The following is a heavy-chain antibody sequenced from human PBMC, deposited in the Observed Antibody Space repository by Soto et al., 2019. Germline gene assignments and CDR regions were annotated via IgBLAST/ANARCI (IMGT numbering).Heavy chain of an antibody. Sequence: QVQLQESGPGLVEPSQTLSLTCTVSGGSISGEGYYWSWIRQYSGRGLEWIGYIHYSGSTYYNPSLKSRVIISVDTSKTQFFLNLSSVTAADTAVYYCARAWTATAGWANWFDRGGQGTLVTVSS. CDR1: GGSISGEGYY. CDR3: ARAWTATAGWANWFDR. CDR2: IHYSGST. J-gene: IGHJ5*02. D-gene: IGHD6-13*01. V-gene: IGHV4-31*03.